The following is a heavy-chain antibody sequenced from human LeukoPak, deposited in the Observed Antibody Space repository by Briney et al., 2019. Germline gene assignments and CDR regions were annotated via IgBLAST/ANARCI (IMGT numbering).Heavy chain of an antibody. CDR2: IYSGGST. Sequence: GGSLRLSCAASGFTVSSNYMSWVRQAPGKGLEWVSVIYSGGSTYYADSVKGRFTISRDNSKNTLYLQMNSLRAEDTAVYYCATQWELLFLDYWGQGTLVTVSS. J-gene: IGHJ4*02. CDR1: GFTVSSNY. CDR3: ATQWELLFLDY. V-gene: IGHV3-66*01. D-gene: IGHD1-26*01.